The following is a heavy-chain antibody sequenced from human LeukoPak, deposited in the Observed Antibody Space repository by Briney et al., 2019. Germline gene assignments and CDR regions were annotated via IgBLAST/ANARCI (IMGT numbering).Heavy chain of an antibody. D-gene: IGHD2-2*01. CDR2: VNPNSGDT. CDR1: GYPFSGYY. J-gene: IGHJ4*02. V-gene: IGHV1-2*02. Sequence: ASVKVSCKASGYPFSGYYMNWVRQAPGQGLEWMGWVNPNSGDTNYAQKFQGRVTMTRDTSINTAYMELTSLRHDDAAVYYCATSNWAVGATVPAVYWGQGTLVTVSS. CDR3: ATSNWAVGATVPAVY.